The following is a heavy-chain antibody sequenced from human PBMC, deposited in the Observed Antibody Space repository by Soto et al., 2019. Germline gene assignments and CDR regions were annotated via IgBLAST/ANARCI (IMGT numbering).Heavy chain of an antibody. V-gene: IGHV1-2*04. CDR3: ATQRLYCSSTSCYTTGFDY. CDR2: INPNSGGT. D-gene: IGHD2-2*02. CDR1: GYTFTGYY. Sequence: ASVKVSCKASGYTFTGYYMHWVRQAPGQGLEWMGWINPNSGGTNYAQKFQGWVTMTRDTSISTAYMELSRLRSDDTAVYYCATQRLYCSSTSCYTTGFDYWGHVTLVTVSS. J-gene: IGHJ4*01.